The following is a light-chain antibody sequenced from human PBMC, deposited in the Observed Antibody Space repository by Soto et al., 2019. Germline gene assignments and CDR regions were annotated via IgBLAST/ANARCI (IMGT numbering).Light chain of an antibody. V-gene: IGKV1-39*01. J-gene: IGKJ1*01. CDR2: TTP. CDR3: QQTYSTPPGA. CDR1: QSIRNS. Sequence: DIQMTQSPSSLSAYVGDRVTITCRASQSIRNSFNWYQQKPGKAPNVLIYTTPSLQSGAPSRLSASGSGTEFSLSVVSLQPEDFATYYCQQTYSTPPGAFGQGTKV.